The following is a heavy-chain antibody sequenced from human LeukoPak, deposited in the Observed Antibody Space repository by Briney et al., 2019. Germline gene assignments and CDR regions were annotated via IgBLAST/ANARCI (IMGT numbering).Heavy chain of an antibody. Sequence: SETLSLTCTVSGGSISSSSYYWGWIRQPPGKGLEWIGSIYYSGSTYYNPSLKSRVTISVDTSKNQFSLKLSSVTAADTAVYYCARQLFYNWNYTPGGWFDPWGQGTLVTVPS. V-gene: IGHV4-39*01. CDR2: IYYSGST. J-gene: IGHJ5*02. CDR3: ARQLFYNWNYTPGGWFDP. D-gene: IGHD1-7*01. CDR1: GGSISSSSYY.